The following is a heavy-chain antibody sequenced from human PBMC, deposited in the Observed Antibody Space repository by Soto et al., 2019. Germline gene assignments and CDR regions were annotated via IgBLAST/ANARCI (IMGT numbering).Heavy chain of an antibody. CDR1: GYSFTSYW. Sequence: GESLKISCKGSGYSFTSYWISWVRQMPGKGLEWMGRIDPSDSYTNYSPSFQGHVTISADKSISTAYLQWSSLKASDTAMYYCARTLGYCSGGSCYSFNYYYYGMDVWGQGTTVTVSS. J-gene: IGHJ6*02. CDR3: ARTLGYCSGGSCYSFNYYYYGMDV. D-gene: IGHD2-15*01. CDR2: IDPSDSYT. V-gene: IGHV5-10-1*01.